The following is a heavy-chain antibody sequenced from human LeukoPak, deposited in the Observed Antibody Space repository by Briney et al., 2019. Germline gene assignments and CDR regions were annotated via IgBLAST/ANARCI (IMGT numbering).Heavy chain of an antibody. J-gene: IGHJ4*02. CDR1: GFTFSSYS. D-gene: IGHD3-10*01. CDR2: ISSSSSYI. V-gene: IGHV3-21*01. CDR3: ARRHGSGSYYKSVDY. Sequence: PGGSLRLSCAASGFTFSSYSMNWVRQAPGKGLEWVSSISSSSSYIYYADSVKGRFTISRDNAKNSLYLQMNSLRAEDTAVYYCARRHGSGSYYKSVDYWGQGTLVTVSS.